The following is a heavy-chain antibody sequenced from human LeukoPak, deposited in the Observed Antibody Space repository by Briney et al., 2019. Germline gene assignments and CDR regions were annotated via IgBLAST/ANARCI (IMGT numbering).Heavy chain of an antibody. V-gene: IGHV4-4*07. CDR1: GGSISSYY. D-gene: IGHD3-10*01. CDR3: ARADQYYYGSGSYYGYYYYYMDV. CDR2: IYTSGST. J-gene: IGHJ6*03. Sequence: SETLSLTCTVSGGSISSYYWSWIRQPAGKGLEWIGRIYTSGSTNYNPSLKSRVTMSVDTSKNQFSLKLSSVTAADTAVYYCARADQYYYGSGSYYGYYYYYMDVWRKVTTVTVSS.